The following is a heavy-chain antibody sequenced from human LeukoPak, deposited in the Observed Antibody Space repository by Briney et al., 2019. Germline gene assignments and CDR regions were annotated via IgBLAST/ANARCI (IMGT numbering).Heavy chain of an antibody. CDR2: ISGSGGST. CDR1: GFTFSSYA. V-gene: IGHV3-23*01. CDR3: AKDWFGYSSSWSYYFDY. J-gene: IGHJ4*02. D-gene: IGHD6-13*01. Sequence: PGGSLRLSCAASGFTFSSYAMSWVRQAPGKGLEWVSAISGSGGSTYYADSVKGRFTISRDNSKNTLYLQMNSLRAEDTAVYYCAKDWFGYSSSWSYYFDYWGQGTLVTVSS.